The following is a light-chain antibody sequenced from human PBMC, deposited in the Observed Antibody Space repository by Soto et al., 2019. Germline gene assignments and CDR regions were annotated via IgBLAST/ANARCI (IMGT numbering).Light chain of an antibody. Sequence: DIQMTQSPSTLSASVGDRVTITCRASQSINIWLAWYQQKPGKAPKLLIYDASSLESGVPSRFSGSGSGTDFTLTITSLQPDDSAIYYCQSTYDTPAFGGGTKVEIK. CDR2: DAS. CDR1: QSINIW. CDR3: QSTYDTPA. V-gene: IGKV1-5*01. J-gene: IGKJ4*01.